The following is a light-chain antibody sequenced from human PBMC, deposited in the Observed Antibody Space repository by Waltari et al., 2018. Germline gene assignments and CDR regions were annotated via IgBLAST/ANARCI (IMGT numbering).Light chain of an antibody. V-gene: IGKV1-9*01. CDR1: QGISSY. J-gene: IGKJ1*01. CDR3: QQLNSYAWT. CDR2: AAS. Sequence: IQVTQSPSFLSASVVDRVTITCRASQGISSYLAWYQQKPGKAPKLLIYAASTLQSGVPSRFRGSGSGTEFTLTIRSLQPEDFATYYCQQLNSYAWTFGQGTKVEIK.